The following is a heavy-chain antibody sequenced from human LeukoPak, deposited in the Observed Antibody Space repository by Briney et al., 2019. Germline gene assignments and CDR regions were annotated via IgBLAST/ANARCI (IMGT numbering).Heavy chain of an antibody. J-gene: IGHJ2*01. CDR3: ARERPEYCSSTSCLYWYFDL. D-gene: IGHD2-2*01. CDR2: INHSGST. CDR1: GGSFSGYY. Sequence: SETLSLTCAVYGGSFSGYYWSWIRQPPGKGLEWIGEINHSGSTNYNPSLKSRVTISVDTSKNQFSLKLSSVTAADTAVYYCARERPEYCSSTSCLYWYFDLWGRGTLVTVSS. V-gene: IGHV4-34*01.